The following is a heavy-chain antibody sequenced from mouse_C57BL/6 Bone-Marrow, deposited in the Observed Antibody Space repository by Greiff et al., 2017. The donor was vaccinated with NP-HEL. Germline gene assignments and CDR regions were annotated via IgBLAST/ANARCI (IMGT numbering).Heavy chain of an antibody. CDR2: IDPEDGET. D-gene: IGHD1-1*01. CDR1: GFNIKDYY. J-gene: IGHJ4*01. CDR3: ANWGITTVVAPYAMDY. Sequence: EVQLQQSGAELVKPGASVKLSCTASGFNIKDYYMHWVKQRTEQGLAWIGRIDPEDGETKYAPKFQGKATITADTSSNTAYLQLSSLTSEDTAVYYCANWGITTVVAPYAMDYWGQGTSVTVSS. V-gene: IGHV14-2*01.